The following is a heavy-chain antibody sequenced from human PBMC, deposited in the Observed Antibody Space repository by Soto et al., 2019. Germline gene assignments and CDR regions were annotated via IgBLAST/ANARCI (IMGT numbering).Heavy chain of an antibody. V-gene: IGHV3-48*03. CDR3: ARGYDAGCHFGY. CDR2: IQNHGYST. J-gene: IGHJ4*02. CDR1: GFTFSRDE. D-gene: IGHD1-20*01. Sequence: EVQLVESGGGLVQPGGSVRLSCEASGFTFSRDEMNWVRQAPGKGLEWIAYIQNHGYSTHYADSVKGRFTISRDNAKNTLYLQMSSLTAEDTAIYYCARGYDAGCHFGYWGQGVLVTVSS.